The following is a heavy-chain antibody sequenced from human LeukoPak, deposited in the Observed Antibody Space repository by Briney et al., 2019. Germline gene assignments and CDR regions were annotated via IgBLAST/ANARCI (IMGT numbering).Heavy chain of an antibody. Sequence: GGSLRLSCAVSGITLSSYGMSWGRQAPGKGLEWVAGISDSVGRTNDADSVNGRFSISRDNPKNTLYLQMKSLRAEDTAVYFCAKRGVVIRVILVGFHKEAYYFDSWGQGALVTVSS. V-gene: IGHV3-23*01. D-gene: IGHD3-22*01. J-gene: IGHJ4*02. CDR3: AKRGVVIRVILVGFHKEAYYFDS. CDR2: ISDSVGRT. CDR1: GITLSSYG.